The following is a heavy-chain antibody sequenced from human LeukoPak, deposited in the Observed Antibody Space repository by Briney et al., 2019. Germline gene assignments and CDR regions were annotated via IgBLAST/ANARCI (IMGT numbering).Heavy chain of an antibody. J-gene: IGHJ4*02. CDR2: ISTSSSTI. CDR3: GRDPGYLGY. Sequence: GGSLTLSCAASGFTFSSYGMNWVRQAPGKGLEWVSYISTSSSTIYYADSVKGLITIARNNVKNSLYLQMNSLRDEDAAVYYCGRDPGYLGYWGQGTLVTVSS. D-gene: IGHD3-9*01. V-gene: IGHV3-48*02. CDR1: GFTFSSYG.